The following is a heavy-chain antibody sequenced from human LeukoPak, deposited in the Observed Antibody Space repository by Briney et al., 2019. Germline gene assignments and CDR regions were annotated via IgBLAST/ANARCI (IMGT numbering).Heavy chain of an antibody. CDR3: ARRVTGRGTYYFDY. J-gene: IGHJ4*02. Sequence: SQTLSLTCTVSGGSISSGGYSWHWIRQPPGKGLEWLGYIYSSGSTNYNPSLKSRVTISLDTSKNQFSLKLNSVTAADTAVYYCARRVTGRGTYYFDYWGQGTLVTVSS. CDR2: IYSSGST. D-gene: IGHD2-21*02. CDR1: GGSISSGGYS. V-gene: IGHV4-61*09.